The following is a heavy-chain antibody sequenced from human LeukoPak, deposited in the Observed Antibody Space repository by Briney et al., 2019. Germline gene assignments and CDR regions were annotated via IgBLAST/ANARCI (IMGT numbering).Heavy chain of an antibody. Sequence: PSETLSLTCTVSGGSISSTTYYWGWIRQPPGKGLEWIGSIYFSGSTYYNPSLKSRVTISVDTSKNQFSLKLSSVTAADTAVYYCAGRDYGDWRFDYWGQGTLVTVSS. V-gene: IGHV4-39*01. CDR1: GGSISSTTYY. J-gene: IGHJ4*02. CDR3: AGRDYGDWRFDY. CDR2: IYFSGST. D-gene: IGHD4-17*01.